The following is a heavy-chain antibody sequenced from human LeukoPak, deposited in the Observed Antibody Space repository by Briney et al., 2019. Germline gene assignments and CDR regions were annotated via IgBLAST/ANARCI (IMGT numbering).Heavy chain of an antibody. CDR2: ISSSSSYI. D-gene: IGHD1-26*01. Sequence: GGSLRLSCAASGFTFSSYSMNWVRQAPGKGLEWVSSISSSSSYIYYADSVKGRFTISRDNAKNSLYLQMNSLRAEDTAVYYWGRDRFMVGATTVGYWGQGPLVTVSS. CDR3: GRDRFMVGATTVGY. V-gene: IGHV3-21*01. J-gene: IGHJ4*02. CDR1: GFTFSSYS.